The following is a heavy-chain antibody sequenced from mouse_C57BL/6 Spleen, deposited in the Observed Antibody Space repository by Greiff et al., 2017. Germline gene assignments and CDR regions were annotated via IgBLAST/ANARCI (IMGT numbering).Heavy chain of an antibody. D-gene: IGHD4-1*01. CDR3: ARVAGTGAMDY. CDR2: ISYDGSN. CDR1: GYSITSGYY. V-gene: IGHV3-6*01. J-gene: IGHJ4*01. Sequence: EVQRVESGPGLVKPSQSLSLTCSVTGYSITSGYYWNWIRQFPGNILEWMGYISYDGSNNYNPSLKNRISITRDTSKNQLFLKLNSVTTEDTATYDCARVAGTGAMDYWGQGTSGTVSS.